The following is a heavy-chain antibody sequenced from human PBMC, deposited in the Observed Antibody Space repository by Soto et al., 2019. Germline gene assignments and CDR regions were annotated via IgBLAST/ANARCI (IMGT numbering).Heavy chain of an antibody. Sequence: QVPLVESGGGVAQPGRSLRLSCAASGFTFSSYGMHWVRQAPGKGLEWVAIISYDGSLKYYADSVKGRFTISRDNSKSALYLQMNSLRPEDTAVYYCAKDFKVSGSYYGSLNYYYGMDVWGQGTTVIVSS. J-gene: IGHJ6*02. V-gene: IGHV3-30*18. CDR1: GFTFSSYG. D-gene: IGHD3-10*01. CDR2: ISYDGSLK. CDR3: AKDFKVSGSYYGSLNYYYGMDV.